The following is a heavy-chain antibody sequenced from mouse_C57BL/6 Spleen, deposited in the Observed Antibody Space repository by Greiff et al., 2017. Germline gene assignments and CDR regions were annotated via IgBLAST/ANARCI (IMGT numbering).Heavy chain of an antibody. D-gene: IGHD2-14*01. J-gene: IGHJ3*01. Sequence: EVHLVESGGGLVKPGGSLKLSCAASGFTFSDYGMHWVRQAPEKGLEWVAYISSGSSTIYYADTVKGRFTISRDNAKNTLFLQMTSLRSEDTAMYYCARRTGTMPFAYWGQGTLVTVSA. V-gene: IGHV5-17*01. CDR3: ARRTGTMPFAY. CDR1: GFTFSDYG. CDR2: ISSGSSTI.